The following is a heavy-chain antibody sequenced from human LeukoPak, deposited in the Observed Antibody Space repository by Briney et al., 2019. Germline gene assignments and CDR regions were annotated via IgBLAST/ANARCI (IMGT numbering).Heavy chain of an antibody. Sequence: GGSLRLSCAASGFSFGSYALSWVRQAPGKGLEWVSVISGSGDNTHYTDPVKGRFTISRDNSKNTLYLQMNSLRAEDTAVYYCAREMDVVVPAAVSLDYWGQGTLVTVSS. D-gene: IGHD2-2*01. V-gene: IGHV3-23*01. J-gene: IGHJ4*02. CDR3: AREMDVVVPAAVSLDY. CDR1: GFSFGSYA. CDR2: ISGSGDNT.